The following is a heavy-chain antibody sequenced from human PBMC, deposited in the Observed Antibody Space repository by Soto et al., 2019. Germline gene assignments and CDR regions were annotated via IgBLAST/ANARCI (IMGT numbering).Heavy chain of an antibody. CDR3: FGWLGSKGLDP. CDR1: GGSFSTYY. Sequence: QVQPQQWGTGLLKPSETLSLTCAVYGGSFSTYYWNWIRQPPGKGLEWIGEINHSGNTQYNPSLKRRLTMSLDTSKNQFSLQLTSVTAADTAVYSCFGWLGSKGLDPWGQGTLVTVSS. D-gene: IGHD3-22*01. J-gene: IGHJ5*02. CDR2: INHSGNT. V-gene: IGHV4-34*01.